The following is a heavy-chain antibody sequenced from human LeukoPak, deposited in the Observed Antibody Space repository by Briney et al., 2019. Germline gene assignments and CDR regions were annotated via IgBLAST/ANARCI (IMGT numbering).Heavy chain of an antibody. Sequence: GGSLRLSCAASGFTFSSYGMHWVRQAPGKGLEWVANIKQDGSEKYYVDSVKGRFTISRDNAKNSLYLQMNSLRAEDTAVYYCAREGRLRYFDWLSHTSSPVDAFDIWGQGTMVTVSS. D-gene: IGHD3-9*01. CDR3: AREGRLRYFDWLSHTSSPVDAFDI. J-gene: IGHJ3*02. CDR1: GFTFSSYG. CDR2: IKQDGSEK. V-gene: IGHV3-7*01.